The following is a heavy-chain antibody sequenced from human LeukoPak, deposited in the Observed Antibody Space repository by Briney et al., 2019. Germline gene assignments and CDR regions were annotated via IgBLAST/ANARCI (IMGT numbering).Heavy chain of an antibody. V-gene: IGHV3-30*03. CDR1: GFTFSSYG. J-gene: IGHJ3*02. CDR3: ASNLAYCGGDCLPDAFDI. Sequence: PGGSLRLSCAASGFTFSSYGMHWVRQAPGKGLEWVAVISYDGSNKYYADSVKGRFTISRDNSKNTLYLQMNSLRAEDTAVYYCASNLAYCGGDCLPDAFDIWGQGTMVTVSS. D-gene: IGHD2-21*02. CDR2: ISYDGSNK.